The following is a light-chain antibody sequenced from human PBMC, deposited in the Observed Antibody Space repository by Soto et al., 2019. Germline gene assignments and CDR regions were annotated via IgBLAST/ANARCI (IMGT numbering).Light chain of an antibody. CDR1: SSDVGFHNY. V-gene: IGLV2-14*01. CDR2: EVS. J-gene: IGLJ1*01. Sequence: QSVLTQPASVSGSPGQSITISCIGTSSDVGFHNYVSWFQQHPGKAPKLMIYEVSYRPSGVSNRFSGSKSGNTASLTISGLLAEDEADYYCCSYTSSSXYAFGTGTXLTXL. CDR3: CSYTSSSXYA.